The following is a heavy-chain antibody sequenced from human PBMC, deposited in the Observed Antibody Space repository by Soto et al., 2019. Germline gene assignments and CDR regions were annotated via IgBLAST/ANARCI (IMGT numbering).Heavy chain of an antibody. Sequence: GESLKISCKGSGYSFTSYWISWVRQMPGKGLEWMGRIDPSDSYTNYSPSFQGHVTISADKSISTAYLQWSSLKASDTAMYYCARTGYSSGWTTYGNWFDPWGQGTLVTVSS. D-gene: IGHD6-19*01. V-gene: IGHV5-10-1*01. CDR3: ARTGYSSGWTTYGNWFDP. J-gene: IGHJ5*02. CDR1: GYSFTSYW. CDR2: IDPSDSYT.